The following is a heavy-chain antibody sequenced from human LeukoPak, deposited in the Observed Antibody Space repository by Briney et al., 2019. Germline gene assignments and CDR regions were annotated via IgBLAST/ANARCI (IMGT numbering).Heavy chain of an antibody. Sequence: GGSLRLSCAASGFTFSSYAMSWVRQAPGKGLEWVSAISGSGGSTYYADSVKGRFTISRDNSKNTLYLQMNSLRAEDTAVYYCARGGNPNAVYYYNAMDVWGQGTTVTVSS. CDR3: ARGGNPNAVYYYNAMDV. D-gene: IGHD4-23*01. V-gene: IGHV3-23*01. J-gene: IGHJ6*02. CDR1: GFTFSSYA. CDR2: ISGSGGST.